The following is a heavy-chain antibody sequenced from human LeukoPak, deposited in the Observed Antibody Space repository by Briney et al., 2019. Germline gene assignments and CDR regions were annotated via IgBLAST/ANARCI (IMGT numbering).Heavy chain of an antibody. CDR1: GYTLTELS. J-gene: IGHJ4*02. V-gene: IGHV1-24*01. CDR2: FDSEDGET. Sequence: GASVKVSCKVSGYTLTELSMHWVRQAPGKGLEWMGGFDSEDGETIYAQKFQGRVTMTEDTSTDTAYMELSSLRSEDTAVYYCATDLDGDYPRVDYWGQGTLVTVSS. CDR3: ATDLDGDYPRVDY. D-gene: IGHD4-17*01.